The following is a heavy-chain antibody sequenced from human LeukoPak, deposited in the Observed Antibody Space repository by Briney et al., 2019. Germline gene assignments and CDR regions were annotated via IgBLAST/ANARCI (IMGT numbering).Heavy chain of an antibody. CDR2: INPNSGGT. V-gene: IGHV1-2*02. D-gene: IGHD3-22*01. Sequence: ASVKVSCKASGYTFTGYYMHWVRQAPGQGLEWMGWINPNSGGTNYAQKFQGRVTMTRDASISTAYMELSRLRSDDTAVYYCAREITMLVVVISSSAFDIWGQGTMVTVSS. CDR1: GYTFTGYY. CDR3: AREITMLVVVISSSAFDI. J-gene: IGHJ3*02.